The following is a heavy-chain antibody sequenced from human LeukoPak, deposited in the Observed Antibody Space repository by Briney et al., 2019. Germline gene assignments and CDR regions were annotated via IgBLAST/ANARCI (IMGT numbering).Heavy chain of an antibody. J-gene: IGHJ4*02. CDR1: GGTFSSYA. CDR2: IIPIFGTA. Sequence: SVKVSCKASGGTFSSYATSWVRQAPGQGLEWMGGIIPIFGTANYAQKFQGRVTITADESTSTAYMELSSLRSEDTAVYYCAREPWGATGGRSYYFDYWGQGTLVTVSS. V-gene: IGHV1-69*13. D-gene: IGHD1-26*01. CDR3: AREPWGATGGRSYYFDY.